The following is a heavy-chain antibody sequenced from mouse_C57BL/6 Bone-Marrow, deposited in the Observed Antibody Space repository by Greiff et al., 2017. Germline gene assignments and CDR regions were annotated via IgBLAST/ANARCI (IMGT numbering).Heavy chain of an antibody. V-gene: IGHV1-64*01. Sequence: QVQLQQPGAELVKPGASVKLSCKASGYTFTSYWMHWVKQRPGQGLEWIGMIHPNSGSTNYNEKFKSKATLTVDNSSSTAYMQLSSLTSEDSAVYYCARRELDWYFDVWGTGTTVIVSS. CDR3: ARRELDWYFDV. CDR1: GYTFTSYW. CDR2: IHPNSGST. D-gene: IGHD3-1*01. J-gene: IGHJ1*03.